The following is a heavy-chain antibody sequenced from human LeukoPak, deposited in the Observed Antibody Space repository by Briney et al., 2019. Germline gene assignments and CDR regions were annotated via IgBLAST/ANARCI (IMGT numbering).Heavy chain of an antibody. J-gene: IGHJ6*03. CDR2: INPNSGGT. D-gene: IGHD6-6*01. Sequence: GASVKVSCKASGYTFTGYCMRWVRQAPGQGLEWMGWINPNSGGTNYAQKFQGRVTMTRDTSISTAYMELSRLRSDDTAVYYCARWSSSSEENYYYYYMDVWGKGTTVTVSS. V-gene: IGHV1-2*02. CDR3: ARWSSSSEENYYYYYMDV. CDR1: GYTFTGYC.